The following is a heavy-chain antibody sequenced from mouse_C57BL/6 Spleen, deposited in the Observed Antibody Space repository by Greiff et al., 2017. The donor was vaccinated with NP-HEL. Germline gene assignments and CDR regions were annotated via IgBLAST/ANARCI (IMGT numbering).Heavy chain of an antibody. D-gene: IGHD1-1*01. CDR3: ARKRYYGSSLYYAMDY. J-gene: IGHJ4*01. CDR1: GFSLSTSGMG. Sequence: QVTLKESGPGILQSSQTLSLTCSFSGFSLSTSGMGVSWIRQPSGKGLEWLAHIYWDDDKRYNPSLKSRLTISKDTSRNQVFLKITSVDTADTATYYCARKRYYGSSLYYAMDYWGQGTSVTVSS. CDR2: IYWDDDK. V-gene: IGHV8-12*01.